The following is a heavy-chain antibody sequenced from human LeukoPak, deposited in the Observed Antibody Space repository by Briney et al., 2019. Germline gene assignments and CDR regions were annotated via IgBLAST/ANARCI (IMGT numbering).Heavy chain of an antibody. D-gene: IGHD4-17*01. V-gene: IGHV3-7*01. CDR3: ATTVPGFSESLNY. CDR2: IKDDGSEK. Sequence: GGSLRLSCAASGFNFNTYWMTWVRQAPGKGLEWVANIKDDGSEKKYVDSVKGRFTLSRDNAKNSLYLHISTLRDEDTAVYYCATTVPGFSESLNYWGQGTLVTVSS. CDR1: GFNFNTYW. J-gene: IGHJ4*02.